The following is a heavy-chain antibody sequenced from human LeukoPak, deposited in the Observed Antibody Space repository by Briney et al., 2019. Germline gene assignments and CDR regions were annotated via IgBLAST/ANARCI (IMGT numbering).Heavy chain of an antibody. D-gene: IGHD3-10*01. CDR2: IRSKTDGGTT. CDR3: TAQYASGSIY. Sequence: GGSLRLSCAASGFTFTNYAMTWVRQAPGKGLEWVGRIRSKTDGGTTDYAAPVKGRFTISRDDSENTLYLQMNSLKSEDTAVYYCTAQYASGSIYWGQGTLVTVSS. V-gene: IGHV3-15*01. J-gene: IGHJ4*02. CDR1: GFTFTNYA.